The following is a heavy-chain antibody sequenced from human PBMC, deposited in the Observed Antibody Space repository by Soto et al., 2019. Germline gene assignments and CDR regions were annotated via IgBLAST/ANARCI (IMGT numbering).Heavy chain of an antibody. Sequence: QVHLVESGGGVVQPGGSVRLSCAASGFTISRNDMYWVRQAPGKGLEWVAVMSFDGNHQHYADSVKGRFTISRDNSKNTLSLEMNSLRRDDTAVYYCASCERFPRVGVDYYALDVWGQGTTVIVSS. CDR1: GFTISRND. V-gene: IGHV3-30*03. CDR3: ASCERFPRVGVDYYALDV. J-gene: IGHJ6*02. CDR2: MSFDGNHQ. D-gene: IGHD3-3*01.